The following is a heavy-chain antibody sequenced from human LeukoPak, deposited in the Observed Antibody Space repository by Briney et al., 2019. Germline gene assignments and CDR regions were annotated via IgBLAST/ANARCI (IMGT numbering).Heavy chain of an antibody. Sequence: ASVKVSCKASGYTFTSYDINWVRQATGQGLEWMGWMNPNSGNTGYAQKFQGRVTMTRNTSISTAYMELSSLRSDDTAVYYCARDNRIMEWEPGTFEPWGQGTLVTVSS. CDR3: ARDNRIMEWEPGTFEP. CDR1: GYTFTSYD. V-gene: IGHV1-8*01. D-gene: IGHD1-26*01. J-gene: IGHJ5*02. CDR2: MNPNSGNT.